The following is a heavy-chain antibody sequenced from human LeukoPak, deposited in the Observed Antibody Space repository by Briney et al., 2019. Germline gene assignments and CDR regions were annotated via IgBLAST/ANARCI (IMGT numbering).Heavy chain of an antibody. D-gene: IGHD1-26*01. J-gene: IGHJ4*02. CDR2: FAMIDDII. V-gene: IGHV3-23*05. CDR1: GGSISGSSYY. Sequence: ETLSLTCTVSGGSISGSSYYWGWIRQAPGKGLEWVSGFAMIDDIIHYVDSVKGRFTISRDNSKNMLYLQMNSLRAEDTAVYYCAKGFHSGSFNELDYWGQGTLVTVSS. CDR3: AKGFHSGSFNELDY.